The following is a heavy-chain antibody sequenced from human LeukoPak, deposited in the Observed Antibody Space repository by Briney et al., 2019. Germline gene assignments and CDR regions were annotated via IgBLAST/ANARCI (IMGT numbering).Heavy chain of an antibody. Sequence: ASVTVSCKVSGYTLTELSMHWVRQAPGKGLEWMGGFDPEDGETIYAQTFQGRVTMTEDTSTDTAYMELSSLRSEDTAVYYCATGNSGSYYPSGSWGHGTLVTVSP. D-gene: IGHD1-26*01. CDR1: GYTLTELS. CDR3: ATGNSGSYYPSGS. J-gene: IGHJ5*01. CDR2: FDPEDGET. V-gene: IGHV1-24*01.